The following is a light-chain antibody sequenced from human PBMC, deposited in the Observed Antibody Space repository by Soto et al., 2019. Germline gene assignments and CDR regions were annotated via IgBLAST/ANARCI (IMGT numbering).Light chain of an antibody. CDR1: SSDVGIHNY. Sequence: QSALTQPASVSGSPGKSITISCTGTSSDVGIHNYVSWYQQHPGKAPKLMIYEVSNRPSGVSNRFSGSKSGNTASLTISGLQAEDEADYYCSSYTTSSTLVFGGGTKLTVL. CDR3: SSYTTSSTLV. J-gene: IGLJ3*02. CDR2: EVS. V-gene: IGLV2-14*01.